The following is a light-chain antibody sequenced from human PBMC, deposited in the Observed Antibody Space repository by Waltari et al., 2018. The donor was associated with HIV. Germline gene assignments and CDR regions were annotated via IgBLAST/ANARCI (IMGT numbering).Light chain of an antibody. Sequence: EIVLTQSPGTLSLSPGERATVSCRASQSISSSHLTWYHQSPGQAPRRLIYGASSRATGIPDRFSGSGSGTDFTLTISRLEPEDFALYYCQQYGSSPGTFGQGTKVEIK. V-gene: IGKV3-20*01. CDR3: QQYGSSPGT. CDR2: GAS. CDR1: QSISSSH. J-gene: IGKJ1*01.